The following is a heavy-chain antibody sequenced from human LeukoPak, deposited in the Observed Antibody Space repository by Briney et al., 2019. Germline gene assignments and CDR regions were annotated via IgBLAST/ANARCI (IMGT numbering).Heavy chain of an antibody. Sequence: SETLSLTCVVYGGSFSGYYWSWIRQPPGKGLGWIGEINHSGSTNYNPSLKSRVTISVDTSKNHYSLKLSSVTAADTAVYYCATDEAYCGGDCYLIWGQGTMVTVSS. V-gene: IGHV4-34*01. CDR3: ATDEAYCGGDCYLI. J-gene: IGHJ3*02. CDR1: GGSFSGYY. CDR2: INHSGST. D-gene: IGHD2-21*02.